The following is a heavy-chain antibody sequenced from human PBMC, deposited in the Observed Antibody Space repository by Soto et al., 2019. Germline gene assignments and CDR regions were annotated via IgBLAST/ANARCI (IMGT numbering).Heavy chain of an antibody. CDR2: IIPIFGTA. D-gene: IGHD5-12*01. V-gene: IGHV1-69*06. CDR3: ALQIPPTIVATITELDY. J-gene: IGHJ4*02. CDR1: GGTFSSYA. Sequence: SVKVSCKASGGTFSSYAISWVRQAPGQGLEWMGGIIPIFGTANYAQKFQGRVTITADKSTSTAYMELSSLRSEDTAVYYCALQIPPTIVATITELDYWGQGTLVTVS.